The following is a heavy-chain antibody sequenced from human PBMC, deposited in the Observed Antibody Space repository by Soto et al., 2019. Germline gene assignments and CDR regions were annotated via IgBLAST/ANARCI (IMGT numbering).Heavy chain of an antibody. V-gene: IGHV4-59*01. J-gene: IGHJ3*02. CDR3: GREGIAVAGTRGFGFGI. CDR2: IYYSGST. Sequence: PSETLSLTCTVSGGSISSYYWSWIRQPPGKGLEWIGYIYYSGSTNYNPSLKSRVTISVDTSKNQFSLKLSSVTAADTAVYYCGREGIAVAGTRGFGFGIWGQGTMVTVSS. D-gene: IGHD6-19*01. CDR1: GGSISSYY.